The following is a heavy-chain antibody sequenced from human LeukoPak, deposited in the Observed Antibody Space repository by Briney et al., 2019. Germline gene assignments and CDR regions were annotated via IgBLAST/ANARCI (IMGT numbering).Heavy chain of an antibody. Sequence: PSGTLSLTCTVSGGSISSRSYYWGWIRQPPGKGLEWIGNLLYDGSTYYNPSLKSRDTISVDTSKNQFSLKLSSVTAADTAVYYCARQPLVTLGYCSSTSCYQNAFGIWGQQTMVTSSS. CDR1: GGSISSRSYY. CDR3: ARQPLVTLGYCSSTSCYQNAFGI. V-gene: IGHV4-39*01. J-gene: IGHJ3*02. D-gene: IGHD2-2*01. CDR2: LLYDGST.